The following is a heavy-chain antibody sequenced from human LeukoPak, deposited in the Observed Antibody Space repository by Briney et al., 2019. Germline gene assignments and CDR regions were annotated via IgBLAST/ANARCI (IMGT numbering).Heavy chain of an antibody. J-gene: IGHJ4*02. CDR1: GYTLTELS. CDR2: FDPEDGEI. CDR3: ATEKDDSSGYYYFDY. V-gene: IGHV1-24*01. D-gene: IGHD3-22*01. Sequence: ASVKVSCKVSGYTLTELSMHWVRQAPGEGLDWMGGFDPEDGEIIYAQKFQDRVTMTEDTSTDTAYMELSSLRSDDTAVYYCATEKDDSSGYYYFDYWGQGTLVTVSS.